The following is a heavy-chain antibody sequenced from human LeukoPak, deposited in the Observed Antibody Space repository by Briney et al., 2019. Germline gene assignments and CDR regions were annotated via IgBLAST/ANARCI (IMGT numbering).Heavy chain of an antibody. CDR3: AKPTVTNRYYCYYYGMDV. CDR2: IPYDGSDE. CDR1: GFTFSTYA. Sequence: PGGSLRLSCAASGFTFSTYAMHWVRQAPGKGLEWVAVIPYDGSDEYYADSVKGRFTISRDISKHTLYLQMNSLRAEDTAVYYCAKPTVTNRYYCYYYGMDVWGQGTTVTVSS. V-gene: IGHV3-30*18. J-gene: IGHJ6*02. D-gene: IGHD4-17*01.